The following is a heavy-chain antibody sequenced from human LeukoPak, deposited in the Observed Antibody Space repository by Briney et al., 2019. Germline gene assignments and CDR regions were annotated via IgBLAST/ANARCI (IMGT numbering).Heavy chain of an antibody. J-gene: IGHJ6*04. CDR3: ARDNPQMVEHYYGMDV. D-gene: IGHD2-15*01. CDR2: IIPIFGTA. CDR1: GGTFSSYA. V-gene: IGHV1-69*13. Sequence: ASVKVSCKASGGTFSSYAISWVRQAPGQGLEWMGGIIPIFGTANYAQKFQGRVTITADESTSTAYMELSSLRSEDTAVYYCARDNPQMVEHYYGMDVRRKGTTLAV.